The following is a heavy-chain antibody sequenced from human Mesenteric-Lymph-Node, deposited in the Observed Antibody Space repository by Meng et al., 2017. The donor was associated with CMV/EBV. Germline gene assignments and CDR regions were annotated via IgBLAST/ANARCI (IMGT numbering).Heavy chain of an antibody. V-gene: IGHV3-21*01. D-gene: IGHD4-11*01. CDR3: ARPTTGGGMDV. J-gene: IGHJ6*02. CDR2: ISSSSSYI. Sequence: GGSLRLSCAASGFTFSSYSMNWVRQAPGKGLEWVSSISSSSSYIYYADSVKGRFTISRDNAKNSLYLQMNSLRAEDTAVYYCARPTTGGGMDVWGQGTTVTVSS. CDR1: GFTFSSYS.